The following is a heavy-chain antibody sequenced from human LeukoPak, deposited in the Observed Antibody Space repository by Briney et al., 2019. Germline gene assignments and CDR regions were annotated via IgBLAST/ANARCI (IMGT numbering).Heavy chain of an antibody. V-gene: IGHV3-30*01. Sequence: GRSLRLSYAASGFTFSSYAMHWVRQAPGKGLEWVAVISYDGSNKYYADSVKGRFTISRDNSKNTLYLQMNSLRAEDTAVYYCARAQSTVQASLDYWGQGTLVTVSS. D-gene: IGHD4-17*01. J-gene: IGHJ4*02. CDR1: GFTFSSYA. CDR2: ISYDGSNK. CDR3: ARAQSTVQASLDY.